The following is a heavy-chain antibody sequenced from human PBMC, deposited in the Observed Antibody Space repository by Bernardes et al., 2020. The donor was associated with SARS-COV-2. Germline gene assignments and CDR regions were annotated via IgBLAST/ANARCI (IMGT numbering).Heavy chain of an antibody. Sequence: ASVKVSCKASGYTFTSYYMHWVRQAPGQGLEWMGTINPSGGSTSYAQKFQGRVTMTRDTSTSTVYMELSSLRSEDTAVYYCAREDYYDSSGYSYYYGMDVWGQGTTVTVSS. CDR3: AREDYYDSSGYSYYYGMDV. V-gene: IGHV1-46*01. D-gene: IGHD3-22*01. J-gene: IGHJ6*02. CDR1: GYTFTSYY. CDR2: INPSGGST.